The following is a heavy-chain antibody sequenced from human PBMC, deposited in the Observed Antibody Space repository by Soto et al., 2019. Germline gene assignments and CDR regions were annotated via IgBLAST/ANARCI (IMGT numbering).Heavy chain of an antibody. CDR2: IVVGSGNT. CDR1: GFTFTSSA. D-gene: IGHD3-22*01. V-gene: IGHV1-58*01. CDR3: AADLVRYYDPWYYFDY. J-gene: IGHJ4*02. Sequence: SVKVSCKASGFTFTSSAVQWVRQARGQRLEWIGWIVVGSGNTNYAQKFQERVTITRDMSTSTAYMELSSLRSEDTAVYYCAADLVRYYDPWYYFDYWGQGTLVTVSS.